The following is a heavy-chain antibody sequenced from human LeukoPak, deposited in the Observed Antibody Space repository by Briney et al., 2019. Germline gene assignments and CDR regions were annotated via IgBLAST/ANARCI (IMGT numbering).Heavy chain of an antibody. J-gene: IGHJ4*02. V-gene: IGHV3-72*01. CDR1: GFTFSSYS. CDR2: SRNKDNSYTT. D-gene: IGHD3-10*01. Sequence: GGSLRLSCAASGFTFSSYSLNWVRQAPGKGLESVGRSRNKDNSYTTEYAASVKGRFTISRDDSKNSLYLQINSLKTEDTAVYYCVRASYGWGRNYFDDWGQGTLVTVSS. CDR3: VRASYGWGRNYFDD.